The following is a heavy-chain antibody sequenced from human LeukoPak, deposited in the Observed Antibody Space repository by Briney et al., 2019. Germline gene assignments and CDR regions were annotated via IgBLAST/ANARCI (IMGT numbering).Heavy chain of an antibody. Sequence: GESLKISCQGSGYSFTRYWIGWVRQMPGKGLEWMGFIYPGDSDTRYIPSFRGQVTISADNSISTAYLQWSSLKASDTAMYYCARINSRWPDPWGEGNLVTVSS. CDR1: GYSFTRYW. J-gene: IGHJ5*02. V-gene: IGHV5-51*01. D-gene: IGHD5-24*01. CDR2: IYPGDSDT. CDR3: ARINSRWPDP.